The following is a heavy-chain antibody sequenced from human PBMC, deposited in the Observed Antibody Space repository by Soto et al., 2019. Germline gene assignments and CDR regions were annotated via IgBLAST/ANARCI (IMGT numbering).Heavy chain of an antibody. Sequence: PGGSLRLSCAASGFTFSSYGMHWVRQAPGKGLEWVAVIWYDGSNKYYADSVKGRFTISRDNSKNTLYLQMNSLRAEDTAVYYCAKVYRYYYGSGSYLDYWGQGTLVTVSS. CDR3: AKVYRYYYGSGSYLDY. V-gene: IGHV3-33*06. CDR1: GFTFSSYG. CDR2: IWYDGSNK. J-gene: IGHJ4*02. D-gene: IGHD3-10*01.